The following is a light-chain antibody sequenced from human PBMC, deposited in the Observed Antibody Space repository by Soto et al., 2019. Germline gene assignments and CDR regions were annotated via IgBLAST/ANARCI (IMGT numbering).Light chain of an antibody. CDR1: QSVSSNY. CDR3: QQYGSSPST. Sequence: EIVLTQSPGTLSLSPGERATLSCRASQSVSSNYITWYQQKPGQAPRRLIFGASSRATGIPDRFSGSGSGTDFTLTISRLEPEDFAVYYCQQYGSSPSTFGQGTKMDIK. J-gene: IGKJ1*01. CDR2: GAS. V-gene: IGKV3-20*01.